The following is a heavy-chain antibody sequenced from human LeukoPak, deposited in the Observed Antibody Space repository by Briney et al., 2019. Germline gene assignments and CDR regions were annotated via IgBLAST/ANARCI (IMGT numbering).Heavy chain of an antibody. CDR2: TSGSGGST. J-gene: IGHJ2*01. CDR3: AKSTVVVLAVWYFDL. D-gene: IGHD2-15*01. CDR1: GFTFGSYA. Sequence: GGSLRLSCAASGFTFGSYAMSWVRQAPGKGLEWVSSTSGSGGSTHYADSVKGRFTISRDNSKNTLYLQMSSLRAEDTAVYYCAKSTVVVLAVWYFDLWGRGTLVSVSS. V-gene: IGHV3-23*01.